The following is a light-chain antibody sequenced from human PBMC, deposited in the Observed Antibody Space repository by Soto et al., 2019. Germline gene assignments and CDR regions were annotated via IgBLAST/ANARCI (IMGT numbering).Light chain of an antibody. CDR1: QRVLKSSTNKNC. CDR2: WAS. CDR3: QQYSTPPFT. Sequence: DIVLTQSPDSLTVSLGERATINCRSSQRVLKSSTNKNCVAWYQHKPGQPPKLLINWASTRESGVPARFSGSGSGTDFTLTISSLQAEDVEVYYCQQYSTPPFTLGPGTKVDIK. J-gene: IGKJ3*01. V-gene: IGKV4-1*01.